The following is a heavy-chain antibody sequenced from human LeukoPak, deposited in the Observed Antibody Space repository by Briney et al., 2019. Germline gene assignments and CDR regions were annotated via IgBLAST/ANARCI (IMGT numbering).Heavy chain of an antibody. D-gene: IGHD2-15*01. CDR1: GFTFSSYE. J-gene: IGHJ4*02. CDR3: ARDGLGSRGYFDY. V-gene: IGHV3-48*03. CDR2: ISSSGSTT. Sequence: GGSLRLSCAASGFTFSSYEMNWVRQAPGKGLEWVSYISSSGSTTHYADSVKGRFTISRDNAKKSLYLQMNSLRAEDTAVYYCARDGLGSRGYFDYWGQGTLVTVSS.